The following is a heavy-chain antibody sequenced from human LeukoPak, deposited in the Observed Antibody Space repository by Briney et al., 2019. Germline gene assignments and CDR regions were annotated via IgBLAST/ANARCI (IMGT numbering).Heavy chain of an antibody. J-gene: IGHJ4*02. CDR1: GFSFTSYA. CDR3: AKRYCSGGSCYPLDY. Sequence: GGSLRLSCAASGFSFTSYAMSWVRQAPGKGLEWVSAISGSGDSTYYADSVRGRFTISRDNSKNTLYLQMNSPRAEDTAVYYCAKRYCSGGSCYPLDYWGQGTLVTVSS. D-gene: IGHD2-15*01. CDR2: ISGSGDST. V-gene: IGHV3-23*01.